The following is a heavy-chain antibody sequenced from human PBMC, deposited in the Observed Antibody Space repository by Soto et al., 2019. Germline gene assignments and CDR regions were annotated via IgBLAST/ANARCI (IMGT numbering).Heavy chain of an antibody. J-gene: IGHJ6*02. CDR3: ARDCSGRVTYYYYGMDV. CDR1: GYTFTSYG. CDR2: ISAYNGNT. V-gene: IGHV1-18*04. Sequence: QVQLVQSGAEVKKPGASVKVSCKASGYTFTSYGISWVRQAPGQGLEWMGWISAYNGNTNYAQKLQGRVTMTTDTSTSTAYMELRSLRADDTAVYYWARDCSGRVTYYYYGMDVWGQGTTVTVSS. D-gene: IGHD3-16*01.